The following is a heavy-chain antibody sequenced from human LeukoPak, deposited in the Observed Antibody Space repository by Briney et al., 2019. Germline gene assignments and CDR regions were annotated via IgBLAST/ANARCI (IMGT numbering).Heavy chain of an antibody. D-gene: IGHD6-13*01. CDR3: AKLKYGIAAAGTELDY. CDR2: ITTDGSGT. V-gene: IGHV3-74*01. Sequence: PGGSLRLSCADSGFTFDRYWMHWVRQAPGKGLAWVSHITTDGSGTSYADSVKGRFTISRDNSKNTLYLQMNSLRAEDTAVYYCAKLKYGIAAAGTELDYWGQGTLVTVSS. J-gene: IGHJ4*02. CDR1: GFTFDRYW.